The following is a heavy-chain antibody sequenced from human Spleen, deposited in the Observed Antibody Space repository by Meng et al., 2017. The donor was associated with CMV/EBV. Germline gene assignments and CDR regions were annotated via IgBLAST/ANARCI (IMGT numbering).Heavy chain of an antibody. CDR2: VYYTGST. Sequence: SETLSLTCTGSDGSISSSSYYWAGIRQPPGRGLESIGSVYYTGSTHSSPSLQSRVTISVDTSKNHFSLKLNSVTAADTAVYYCARGWASTPYGMDVWGQGTTVTVSS. D-gene: IGHD1-26*01. CDR1: DGSISSSSYY. J-gene: IGHJ6*02. V-gene: IGHV4-39*02. CDR3: ARGWASTPYGMDV.